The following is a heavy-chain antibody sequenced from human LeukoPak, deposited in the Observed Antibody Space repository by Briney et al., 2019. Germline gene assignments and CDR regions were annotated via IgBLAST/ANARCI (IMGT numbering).Heavy chain of an antibody. CDR3: ARLLDYYGSGSYPFGDAFDI. CDR2: IYYSGST. V-gene: IGHV4-59*01. J-gene: IGHJ3*02. Sequence: PSETLSLTCTVSGGSISSYYWGWIRQPPGKGLEWIGYIYYSGSTNYNPSLKSRVTISVDTSKNQFSLKLSSVTAADTAVYYCARLLDYYGSGSYPFGDAFDIWGQGTMVTVSS. CDR1: GGSISSYY. D-gene: IGHD3-10*01.